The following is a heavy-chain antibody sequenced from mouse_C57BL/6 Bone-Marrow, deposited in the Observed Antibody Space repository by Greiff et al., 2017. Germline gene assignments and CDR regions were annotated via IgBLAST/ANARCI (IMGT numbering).Heavy chain of an antibody. CDR1: GFTFSSYG. CDR3: ASPLITTVVAPYAMDY. J-gene: IGHJ4*01. D-gene: IGHD1-1*01. CDR2: ISSGGSYT. Sequence: EVQRVESGGDLVKPGGSLKLSCAASGFTFSSYGMSWVRQTPDKRLEWVATISSGGSYTYYPDSVQGRFTISRDNAKNTLYLQMSSLKSEDTAMYYCASPLITTVVAPYAMDYWGQGTSVTVSS. V-gene: IGHV5-6*01.